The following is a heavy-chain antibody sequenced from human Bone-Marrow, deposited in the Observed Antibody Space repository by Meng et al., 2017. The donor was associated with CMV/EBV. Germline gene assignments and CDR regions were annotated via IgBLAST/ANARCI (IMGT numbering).Heavy chain of an antibody. V-gene: IGHV4-4*02. J-gene: IGHJ4*02. CDR1: GGSISSSNW. CDR3: ARESMVPAYYFDY. Sequence: AVSGGSISSSNWWSWVRQPPGKGLEWIGDIYHSGSTNYNPSLKSRVTISVDKSKNQFSLKLSSVTAADTAVYYCARESMVPAYYFDYWGQGTLVTVSS. CDR2: IYHSGST. D-gene: IGHD3-10*01.